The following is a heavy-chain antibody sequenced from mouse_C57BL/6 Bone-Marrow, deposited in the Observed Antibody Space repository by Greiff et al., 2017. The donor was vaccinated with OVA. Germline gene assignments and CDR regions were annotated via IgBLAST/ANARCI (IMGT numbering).Heavy chain of an antibody. CDR3: ASITTVVFDY. CDR1: GYTFTSYG. J-gene: IGHJ2*01. D-gene: IGHD1-1*01. V-gene: IGHV1-55*01. CDR2: IYPSSGST. Sequence: QVQLQQPGAELVKPGASVKMSCKASGYTFTSYGITWVKKRPGQGLEWIGDIYPSSGSTNYNEKFKSKATLTVDTSSSTAYMQLRSLTSEDSAVYDYASITTVVFDYWGQGTTLTVSS.